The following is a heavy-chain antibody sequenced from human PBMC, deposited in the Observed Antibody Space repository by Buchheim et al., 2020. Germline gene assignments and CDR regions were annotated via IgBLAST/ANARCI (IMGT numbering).Heavy chain of an antibody. CDR1: GFSLSTSGVG. V-gene: IGHV2-5*01. CDR2: IYWNDDK. D-gene: IGHD5-18*01. Sequence: QITLKESGPTLVKPTQTLTLTCTFSGFSLSTSGVGVGWIRQPPGKALEWLALIYWNDDKRYSPSLKSRLTITKDTPKNQVVLTMTNMDPVDTATYYCAHTQGYSYGYWYAYFDYWGQGTL. CDR3: AHTQGYSYGYWYAYFDY. J-gene: IGHJ4*02.